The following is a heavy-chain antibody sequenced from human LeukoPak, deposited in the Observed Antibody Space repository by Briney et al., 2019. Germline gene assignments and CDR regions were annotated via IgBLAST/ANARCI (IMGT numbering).Heavy chain of an antibody. CDR3: AGQYYMDV. V-gene: IGHV3-53*01. CDR1: GFTVISNY. Sequence: PGGSLRLSCAASGFTVISNYMSWVRQAPGEGLEWVSVIYSGGSTYYADSVKGRFTISRDNSKNTLYLQMNSLRAEDTAVYYCAGQYYMDVWGKGTTVTISS. CDR2: IYSGGST. J-gene: IGHJ6*03.